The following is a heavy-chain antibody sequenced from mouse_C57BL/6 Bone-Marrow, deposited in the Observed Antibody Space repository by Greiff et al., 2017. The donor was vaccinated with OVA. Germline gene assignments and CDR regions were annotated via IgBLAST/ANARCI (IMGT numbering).Heavy chain of an antibody. Sequence: QVQLKESGAELVKPGASVKMSCKASGYTFTSYWITWVTQRPGQGLEWIGDIYPGSGRTNYNEKFKSKATLTVDTSSSTAYMQLSSLTSEDSAVYYCARSGITTVEGDFAMDYWGQGTSVTVSS. J-gene: IGHJ4*01. D-gene: IGHD1-1*01. CDR2: IYPGSGRT. V-gene: IGHV1-55*01. CDR1: GYTFTSYW. CDR3: ARSGITTVEGDFAMDY.